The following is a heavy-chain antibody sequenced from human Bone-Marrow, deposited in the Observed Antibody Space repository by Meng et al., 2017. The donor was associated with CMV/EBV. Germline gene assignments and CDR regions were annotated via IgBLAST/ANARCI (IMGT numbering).Heavy chain of an antibody. Sequence: GGSLRLSCAASGFTFSNYRMNWVRQAPGKGLEWVSAISGSGGSTYYADSVKGRFTISRDNSKNTLYLQMNSLRAEDTAVYYCAKARVDSDDYWGQGTLVTVSS. V-gene: IGHV3-23*01. J-gene: IGHJ4*02. CDR1: GFTFSNYR. CDR3: AKARVDSDDY. CDR2: ISGSGGST. D-gene: IGHD3/OR15-3a*01.